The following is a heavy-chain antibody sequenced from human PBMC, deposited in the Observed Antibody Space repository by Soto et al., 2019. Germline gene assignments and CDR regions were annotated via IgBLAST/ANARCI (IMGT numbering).Heavy chain of an antibody. CDR2: ISGSGADT. J-gene: IGHJ4*02. V-gene: IGHV3-23*01. D-gene: IGHD2-15*01. CDR3: AKDTGRGGGSVFDY. CDR1: GFIFSNYA. Sequence: GGSLRRSCAPAGFIFSNYAMSWVRQARGKGLEWVSAISGSGADTYYTESVKGRFTISRDNFKNTLYLQMNSLRAEDTAVYYCAKDTGRGGGSVFDYWGQGTLVTVSS.